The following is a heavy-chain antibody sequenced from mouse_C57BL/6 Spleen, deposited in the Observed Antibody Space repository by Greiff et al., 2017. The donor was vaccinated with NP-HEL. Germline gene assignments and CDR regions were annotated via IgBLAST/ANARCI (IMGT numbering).Heavy chain of an antibody. CDR1: GFTFSSYA. CDR3: TREGGPYYFDY. Sequence: EVKLMESGEGLVKPGGSLKLSCAASGFTFSSYAMSWVRQTPEKRLEWVAYISSGGDYIYYADTVKGRFTISRDNARNTLYLQMSSLKSEDTAMYYCTREGGPYYFDYWGQGTTLTVSS. CDR2: ISSGGDYI. V-gene: IGHV5-9-1*02. J-gene: IGHJ2*01.